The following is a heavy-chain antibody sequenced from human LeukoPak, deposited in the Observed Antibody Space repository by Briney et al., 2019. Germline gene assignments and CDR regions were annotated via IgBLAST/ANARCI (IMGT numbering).Heavy chain of an antibody. D-gene: IGHD3-16*01. V-gene: IGHV4-59*08. J-gene: IGHJ4*02. CDR1: GDSISSYY. Sequence: TSETLSLTCTVSGDSISSYYWSWIRQPPGKGLEWIGYIYYSGSTNYNPSLKSRVTISVDTSKNQFSLKLSSVTAADTAVYYCARQWGYFDYWGQGTLVTVSS. CDR2: IYYSGST. CDR3: ARQWGYFDY.